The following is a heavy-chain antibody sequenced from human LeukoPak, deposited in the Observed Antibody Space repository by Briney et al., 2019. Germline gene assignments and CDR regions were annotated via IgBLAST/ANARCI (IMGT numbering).Heavy chain of an antibody. CDR1: GFTFSDYY. CDR2: ISSSGSTI. J-gene: IGHJ1*01. V-gene: IGHV3-11*04. Sequence: GGSLRLSCAASGFTFSDYYMSWIRQAPGKGLEWVSYISSSGSTIYYADSVKGRFTISRDNAKNSLYLQMNSLRAEDTAVYYCARDFSSGWSMGALTEYFQHWGQGTLVTVSS. CDR3: ARDFSSGWSMGALTEYFQH. D-gene: IGHD6-19*01.